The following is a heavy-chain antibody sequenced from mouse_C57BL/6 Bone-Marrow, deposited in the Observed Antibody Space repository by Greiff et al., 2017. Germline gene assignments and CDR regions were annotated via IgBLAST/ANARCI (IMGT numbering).Heavy chain of an antibody. Sequence: VMLVESGPGLVQPSQSLSITCTVSGFSLTSYGVHWVRQSPGKGLEWLGVIWRGGSTDYNAAFMSRLSITKDNSKSQVFFKMNSLQADDTAIYYCAKEGLRRPYWYFDVWGTGTTVTVSS. CDR1: GFSLTSYG. CDR3: AKEGLRRPYWYFDV. J-gene: IGHJ1*03. CDR2: IWRGGST. D-gene: IGHD2-4*01. V-gene: IGHV2-5*01.